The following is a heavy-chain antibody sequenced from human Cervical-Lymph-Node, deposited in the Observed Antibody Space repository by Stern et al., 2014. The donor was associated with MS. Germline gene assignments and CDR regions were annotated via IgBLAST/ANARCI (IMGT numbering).Heavy chain of an antibody. CDR3: ASSVGELTPEAV. V-gene: IGHV1-69*01. Sequence: VKLVESGAEVKKPGSSVRVSCKASGGTFSSYAIRWVRQAPGQGLEWMGGIIHMFGTANYAQKFQGRVTITADDSTTTAYMEVSSLRSEDTAVYYCASSVGELTPEAVWGQGTTVTVFS. J-gene: IGHJ6*02. CDR2: IIHMFGTA. CDR1: GGTFSSYA. D-gene: IGHD3-10*01.